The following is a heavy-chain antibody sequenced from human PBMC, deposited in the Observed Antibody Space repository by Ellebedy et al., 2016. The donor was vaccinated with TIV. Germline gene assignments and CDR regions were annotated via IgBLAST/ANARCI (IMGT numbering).Heavy chain of an antibody. V-gene: IGHV3-23*01. Sequence: PGGSLRLSCAASGFTFSSYAMSWVRQAPGKGLEWVSAISGSGGSTYYADSVKGRFTISRDNSKNTLYLQMNSLRAEDTAVYYCANYEAWWNYFDYWGQGTLVTVSS. CDR3: ANYEAWWNYFDY. CDR2: ISGSGGST. D-gene: IGHD2-8*02. CDR1: GFTFSSYA. J-gene: IGHJ4*02.